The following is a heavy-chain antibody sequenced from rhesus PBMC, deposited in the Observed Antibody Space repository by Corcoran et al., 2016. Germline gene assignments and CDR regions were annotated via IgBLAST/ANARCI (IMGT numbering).Heavy chain of an antibody. V-gene: IGHV4-122*02. D-gene: IGHD3-34*01. CDR1: GGPISSSYYY. CDR2: VPYRVST. Sequence: QVQLQESGPGLVKPSEPLSLTCVVSGGPISSSYYYWIWIRQAPGKGLGGIGYVPYRVSTSYNPSLKSRVTISRDTSKNQFSLKLSSVTAADTAVYYCARRRSWGDYYDVYWGQGVLVTVSS. CDR3: ARRRSWGDYYDVY. J-gene: IGHJ4*01.